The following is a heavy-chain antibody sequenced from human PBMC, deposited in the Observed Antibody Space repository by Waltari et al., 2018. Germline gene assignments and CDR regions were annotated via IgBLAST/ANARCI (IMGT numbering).Heavy chain of an antibody. J-gene: IGHJ4*02. Sequence: QLQLQQSGPGLVKPSESLSPTCAVSGDYMSSTYWWSWVRQPPGKGLEWIGPIRGSGRTNYNPSLDSRVTISIDTSNNHLSLKVASVTAADTAVYYCARDRGRGLYLDSWGQGTLVTVSP. D-gene: IGHD2-15*01. V-gene: IGHV4-4*02. CDR3: ARDRGRGLYLDS. CDR2: IRGSGRT. CDR1: GDYMSSTYW.